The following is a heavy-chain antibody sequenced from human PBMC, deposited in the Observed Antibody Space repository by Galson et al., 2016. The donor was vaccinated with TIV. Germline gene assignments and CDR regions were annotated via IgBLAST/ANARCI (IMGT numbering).Heavy chain of an antibody. D-gene: IGHD3-22*01. CDR2: ISDSGDST. Sequence: SLRLSCAASGFTFGVYVMIWVRQVPGKGLEWVSSISDSGDSTYYADSVKGRFTISRDNSKNTLYLQMNSLRAEDTAIYYCAKGPLIVVELDSWGQGTLVTVSS. CDR1: GFTFGVYV. CDR3: AKGPLIVVELDS. V-gene: IGHV3-23*01. J-gene: IGHJ4*02.